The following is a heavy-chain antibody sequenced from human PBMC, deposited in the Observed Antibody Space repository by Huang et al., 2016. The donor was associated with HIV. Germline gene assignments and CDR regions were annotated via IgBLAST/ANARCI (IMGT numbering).Heavy chain of an antibody. CDR2: ISGSGSST. CDR1: IFTFSASA. Sequence: EVQLLVSGGCLVQPGGSLRLSCAASIFTFSASAMSCVRQAPGKGLELFSGISGSGSSTYYAYSVKLRFTISRDNSRNTLYLQMKSLRVEDTAIYYCAKGSERSLTGPKYQYYFDYWGQGTLVTVSS. J-gene: IGHJ4*02. V-gene: IGHV3-23*01. D-gene: IGHD3-3*01. CDR3: AKGSERSLTGPKYQYYFDY.